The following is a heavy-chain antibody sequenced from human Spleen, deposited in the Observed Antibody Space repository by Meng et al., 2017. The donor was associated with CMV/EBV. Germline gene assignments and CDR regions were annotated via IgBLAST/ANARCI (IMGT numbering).Heavy chain of an antibody. V-gene: IGHV4-34*01. CDR3: ARDSRRGLRHIEDY. CDR2: INHSGVT. D-gene: IGHD5-12*01. J-gene: IGHJ4*02. CDR1: GTSFSGFY. Sequence: SETLSLTCAVYGTSFSGFYWSWIRQSPGKGLEWIGEINHSGVTNYNPSLKSRVTISVDTSKNQFSLRLSFVTTADTAVYYCARDSRRGLRHIEDYWGQGTLVTVSS.